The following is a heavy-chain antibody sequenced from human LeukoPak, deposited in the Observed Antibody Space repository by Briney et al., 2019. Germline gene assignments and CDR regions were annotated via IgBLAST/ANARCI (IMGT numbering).Heavy chain of an antibody. Sequence: ASVKVSCKASGYTFTSHYMHWVRQAPGQGLEWMGTINPSGGRTSYAQKFQGRVTMNTDMSTSTLYMELNSLRSEDTAMYYCTTDLGGGGIVTLYYWGQGTLVTVSS. D-gene: IGHD3-16*01. CDR1: GYTFTSHY. J-gene: IGHJ4*02. V-gene: IGHV1-46*01. CDR3: TTDLGGGGIVTLYY. CDR2: INPSGGRT.